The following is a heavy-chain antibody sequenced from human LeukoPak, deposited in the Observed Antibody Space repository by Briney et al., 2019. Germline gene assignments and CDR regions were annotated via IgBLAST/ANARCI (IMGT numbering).Heavy chain of an antibody. CDR2: ISYDGSNK. J-gene: IGHJ5*02. D-gene: IGHD1-26*01. Sequence: GGSLRLSCAASGFTFSSYAMHWVRQAPGKGLEWVAVISYDGSNKYYADSVKGRFTISRDNSKNTLYLQMNSLRAEDTAVYYCARDSYSGSYHNWSDPWGQGTLVTVSS. V-gene: IGHV3-30-3*01. CDR1: GFTFSSYA. CDR3: ARDSYSGSYHNWSDP.